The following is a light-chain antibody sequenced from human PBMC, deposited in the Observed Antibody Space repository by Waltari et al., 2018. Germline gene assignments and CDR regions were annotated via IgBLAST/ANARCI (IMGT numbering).Light chain of an antibody. Sequence: QSVLTQPPSVSDAPRQRVTISCSGSSSNIGNNAVNWYQQLPGKAPKLLIYYDDLLPSGVSDRFSGSKSGTSASLAISGLQSEVEADYYCAAWDDSLSGVVFGGGTKLTVL. CDR2: YDD. CDR3: AAWDDSLSGVV. CDR1: SSNIGNNA. V-gene: IGLV1-36*01. J-gene: IGLJ2*01.